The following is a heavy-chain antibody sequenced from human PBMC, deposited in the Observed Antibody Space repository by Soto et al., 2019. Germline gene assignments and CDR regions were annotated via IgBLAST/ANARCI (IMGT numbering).Heavy chain of an antibody. Sequence: GGSLRLSWAASGITFSSYAFSWVRQAAGKGLEWVSGISGSGNSTYYADSVKGRFSFSRDNSKNTVYLQMNSLRVEDTAVYYCAGHGGQWLNWFDPWGQGILVT. D-gene: IGHD6-19*01. CDR2: ISGSGNST. J-gene: IGHJ5*02. CDR3: AGHGGQWLNWFDP. CDR1: GITFSSYA. V-gene: IGHV3-23*01.